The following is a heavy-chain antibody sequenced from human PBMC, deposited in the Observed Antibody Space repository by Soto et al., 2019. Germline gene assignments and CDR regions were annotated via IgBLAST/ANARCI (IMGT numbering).Heavy chain of an antibody. V-gene: IGHV3-15*07. CDR3: TTDLLPYYYVSSAHAFDI. D-gene: IGHD3-22*01. CDR1: SVSNAW. J-gene: IGHJ3*02. Sequence: SVSNAWMNWVRQAPGKGLEWVGRIKSKTDGGTTDYAAPVKGRFTISRDDSKNTLYLQMNSLKTEDTAVYYCTTDLLPYYYVSSAHAFDIWGQGTMVTVSS. CDR2: IKSKTDGGTT.